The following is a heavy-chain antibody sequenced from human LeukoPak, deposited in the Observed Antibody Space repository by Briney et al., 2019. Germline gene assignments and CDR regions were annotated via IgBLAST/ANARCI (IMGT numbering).Heavy chain of an antibody. CDR2: IKSKTDGGTT. D-gene: IGHD6-13*01. Sequence: SGGSLRLSCAASGLTFSSYAMSWVRQAPGKGLEWVGRIKSKTDGGTTDYAAPVKGRFTISRDDSKNTLYLQMNSLKTEDTAVYYCTTDYSSSTRNDYWGQGTLVTVSS. J-gene: IGHJ4*02. V-gene: IGHV3-15*01. CDR3: TTDYSSSTRNDY. CDR1: GLTFSSYA.